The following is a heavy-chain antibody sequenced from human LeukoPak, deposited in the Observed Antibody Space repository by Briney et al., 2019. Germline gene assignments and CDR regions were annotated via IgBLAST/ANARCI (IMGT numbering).Heavy chain of an antibody. D-gene: IGHD5-12*01. CDR2: INAGNGNT. CDR1: GYTFTSYA. CDR3: ARTPRSGYDKGKHWYFDL. Sequence: ASVKVSCKASGYTFTSYAMHWVRQAPGQRLEWMGWINAGNGNTKYSQKFQGRVTITADESTSTAYMELSSLRSEDTAVYYCARTPRSGYDKGKHWYFDLWGRGTLVTVSS. J-gene: IGHJ2*01. V-gene: IGHV1-3*01.